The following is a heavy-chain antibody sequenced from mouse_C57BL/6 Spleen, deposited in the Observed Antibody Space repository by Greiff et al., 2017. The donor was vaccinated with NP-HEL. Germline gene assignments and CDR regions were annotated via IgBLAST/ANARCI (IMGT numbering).Heavy chain of an antibody. CDR1: GYTFTDYE. J-gene: IGHJ4*01. D-gene: IGHD1-1*01. Sequence: QVQLQQSGAELVRPGASVTLSCKASGYTFTDYEMHWVKQTPVHGLEWIGAIDPETGGTAYNQKCKGKAILTAAKSSRTAYMALRSLTSEDSAVYYCPQAPYYYGSSSYYYAMDYWGQGTSVTVSS. V-gene: IGHV1-15*01. CDR2: IDPETGGT. CDR3: PQAPYYYGSSSYYYAMDY.